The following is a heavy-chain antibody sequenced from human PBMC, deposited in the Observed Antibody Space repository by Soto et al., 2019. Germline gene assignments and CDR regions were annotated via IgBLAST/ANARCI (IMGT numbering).Heavy chain of an antibody. V-gene: IGHV4-34*01. CDR1: GGSFSGYY. CDR2: INHRGST. CDR3: ARLSGYCSSTSCRYYYYYYGMDV. Sequence: SETLSLTCAVYGGSFSGYYWSWIRQPPGKGLEWIGEINHRGSTNYNPSLKSRFTISVDTSKNQSSLKLSSVTAADTAVYYCARLSGYCSSTSCRYYYYYYGMDVWGQGTTVTVSS. D-gene: IGHD2-2*03. J-gene: IGHJ6*02.